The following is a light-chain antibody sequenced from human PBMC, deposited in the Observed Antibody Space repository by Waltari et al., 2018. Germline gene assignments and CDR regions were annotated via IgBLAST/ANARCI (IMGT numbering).Light chain of an antibody. Sequence: QSVLTQPPSASGTPGQRVTISCSGSSPNIGSKIVNWYQHLPGTAPKLLIYGNNKRPSGISDRFSGSKSGTSASLAISGLQSEDEADYFCAAWEDRLNGWVFGGGTKLTVL. V-gene: IGLV1-44*01. CDR1: SPNIGSKI. CDR2: GNN. CDR3: AAWEDRLNGWV. J-gene: IGLJ3*02.